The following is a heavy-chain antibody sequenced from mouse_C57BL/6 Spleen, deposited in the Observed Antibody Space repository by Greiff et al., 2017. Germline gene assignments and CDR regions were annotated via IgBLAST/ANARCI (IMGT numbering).Heavy chain of an antibody. J-gene: IGHJ4*01. Sequence: QVQLKQPGAELVMPGASVKLSCKASGYTFTSYWMHWVKQRPGQGLEWIGEIDPSDSYTNYNQKFKGKSTLTVDKYSSTAYMQLSSLTSEESAVYYCARRNSYYYGSRRAMDYWGQGTSVTVSS. CDR3: ARRNSYYYGSRRAMDY. V-gene: IGHV1-69*01. CDR2: IDPSDSYT. D-gene: IGHD1-1*01. CDR1: GYTFTSYW.